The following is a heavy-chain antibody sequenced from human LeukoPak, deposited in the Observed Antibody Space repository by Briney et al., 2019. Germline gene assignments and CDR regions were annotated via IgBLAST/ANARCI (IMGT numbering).Heavy chain of an antibody. CDR1: GFTFSSYA. Sequence: QPGGSLRLSCAASGFTFSSYAMNWVRQAPGKGLEWVSGISNSGGSTYYADSVKGRFTISRDNSKNTLYPQMNSLRAEDTAVYYCAKETSSSFDYWGQGTLVTVSS. J-gene: IGHJ4*02. D-gene: IGHD6-6*01. CDR2: ISNSGGST. V-gene: IGHV3-23*01. CDR3: AKETSSSFDY.